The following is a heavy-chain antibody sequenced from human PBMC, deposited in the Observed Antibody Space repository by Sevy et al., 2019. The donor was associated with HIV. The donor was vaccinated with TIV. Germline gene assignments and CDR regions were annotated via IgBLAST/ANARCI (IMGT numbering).Heavy chain of an antibody. V-gene: IGHV3-23*01. CDR2: INNGGDVT. CDR3: AKDWQQQYDY. J-gene: IGHJ4*02. CDR1: GFTFNGYD. D-gene: IGHD6-13*01. Sequence: GGSLRLSCTASGFTFNGYDMNWVRQAPGKGLEWVSTINNGGDVTSFADSVKGRFTISRDNSKNTVYLQMNSLRLEDTAVYYCAKDWQQQYDYWGQGTLVTVSS.